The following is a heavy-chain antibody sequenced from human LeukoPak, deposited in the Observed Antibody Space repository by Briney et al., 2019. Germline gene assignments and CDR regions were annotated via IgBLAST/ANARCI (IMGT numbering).Heavy chain of an antibody. CDR2: ISYDGSNK. D-gene: IGHD6-19*01. V-gene: IGHV3-30*04. J-gene: IGHJ4*02. Sequence: PGGSLRLSCAASGFTFSSYAMHWVRQAPGKGLEWVAVISYDGSNKYYADSVKGRFTISRDNSKNTLYLQMNSLRAEDTAVYYCAREDSSGWSYYFDYWGQGTLVTVSS. CDR3: AREDSSGWSYYFDY. CDR1: GFTFSSYA.